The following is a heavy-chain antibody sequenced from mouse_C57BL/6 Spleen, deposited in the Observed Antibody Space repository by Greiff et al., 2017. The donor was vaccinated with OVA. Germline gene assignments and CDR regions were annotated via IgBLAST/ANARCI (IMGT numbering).Heavy chain of an antibody. CDR3: ARRDDLYAMDY. CDR2: ISSGSSTI. D-gene: IGHD2-3*01. V-gene: IGHV5-17*01. J-gene: IGHJ4*01. Sequence: EVMLVESGGGLVKPGGSLKLSCAASGFTFSDYGMHWVRQAPEKGLEWVAYISSGSSTIYYADTVKGRFTISRDNAKNTLFLQMTSLRSEDTAMYYCARRDDLYAMDYWGQGTSVTVSS. CDR1: GFTFSDYG.